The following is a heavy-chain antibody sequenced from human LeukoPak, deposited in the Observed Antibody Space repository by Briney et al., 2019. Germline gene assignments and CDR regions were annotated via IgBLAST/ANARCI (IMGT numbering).Heavy chain of an antibody. CDR3: ATPYSGSYDYYFDY. J-gene: IGHJ4*02. CDR2: ISSSSSYI. V-gene: IGHV3-21*01. D-gene: IGHD1-26*01. Sequence: PGGSLRLSCAASGFTFSSYSMNWVRQAPGKGLEWVSSISSSSSYIYYADSVKGRFTISRDNAKNSLYLQMNSLRAEDTAVYYCATPYSGSYDYYFDYWGQGTLVTVSS. CDR1: GFTFSSYS.